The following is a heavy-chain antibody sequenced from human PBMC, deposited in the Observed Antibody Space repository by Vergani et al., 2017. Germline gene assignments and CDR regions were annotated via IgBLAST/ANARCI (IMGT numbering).Heavy chain of an antibody. D-gene: IGHD2/OR15-2a*01. V-gene: IGHV4-38-2*02. J-gene: IGHJ3*02. CDR1: GYSISSGYY. CDR3: ARAVSPWDAFDI. Sequence: QVQLQESGPGLVKPSETLSLTCTVSGYSISSGYYWGWIRQPPGKGLEWIGSIYHSGSTYYNPSLKSRVTISVDTSKNQFSLKLSSVTAADTAVYYCARAVSPWDAFDIWGQGTMVTVSS. CDR2: IYHSGST.